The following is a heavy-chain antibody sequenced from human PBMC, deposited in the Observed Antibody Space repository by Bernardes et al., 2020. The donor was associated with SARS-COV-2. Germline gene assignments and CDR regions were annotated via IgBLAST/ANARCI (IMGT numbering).Heavy chain of an antibody. J-gene: IGHJ6*03. CDR3: ARIYDYVWGSRGYYMDV. D-gene: IGHD3-16*01. CDR2: IYYSGIT. CDR1: GGSISSISYY. Sequence: SETLSLTCTVSGGSISSISYYWGWLLQPPGKGLEWIGSIYYSGITYYNPSLKSRVTISVDTSKNQFSLKLSSVTAADTAVYYCARIYDYVWGSRGYYMDVWGKGTTVTVSS. V-gene: IGHV4-39*07.